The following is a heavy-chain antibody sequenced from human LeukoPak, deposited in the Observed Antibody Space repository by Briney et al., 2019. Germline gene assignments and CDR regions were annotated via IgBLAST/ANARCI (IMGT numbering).Heavy chain of an antibody. D-gene: IGHD3-16*01. CDR3: ARDRLGGAVASWIPDY. CDR2: VYHSGST. CDR1: GGSINNYY. Sequence: SETLSLTCSVSGGSINNYYWSWILQPPGKRLEWIGSVYHSGSTDYNPSLRSRVTISVDMSKNHFSLKVTSVTAADTAIYYCARDRLGGAVASWIPDYWGQGILVTVSS. V-gene: IGHV4-59*01. J-gene: IGHJ4*02.